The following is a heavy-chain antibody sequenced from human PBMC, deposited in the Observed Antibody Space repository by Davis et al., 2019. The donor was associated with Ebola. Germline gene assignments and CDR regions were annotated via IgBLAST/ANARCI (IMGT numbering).Heavy chain of an antibody. CDR3: ARYYRAVAGHFDY. CDR1: GFSFSGYA. V-gene: IGHV3-23*01. D-gene: IGHD6-19*01. CDR2: ISGRGDST. J-gene: IGHJ4*02. Sequence: GESLKISCAASGFSFSGYAMSWVRQAPGKGLEWVSGISGRGDSTWYIDSVKGRFTISRDNSKDTLYLQMNSLRAEDTAVYYCARYYRAVAGHFDYWGQGTLVTVSS.